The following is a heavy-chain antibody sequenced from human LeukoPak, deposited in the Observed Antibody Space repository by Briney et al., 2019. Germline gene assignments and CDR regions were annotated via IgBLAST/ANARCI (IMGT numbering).Heavy chain of an antibody. J-gene: IGHJ4*02. CDR3: AKEGLRVGAPRNYCDY. CDR1: GYSFTKYA. CDR2: ITADDGDT. Sequence: GASVKVSCKASGYSFTKYAIHWMRQAPGHRLEWMGWITADDGDTKYSEDLQGRVTITSDTSATTTYIELSSLTSEDMAVYYCAKEGLRVGAPRNYCDYWGEGTLVTVSS. V-gene: IGHV1-3*03. D-gene: IGHD1-26*01.